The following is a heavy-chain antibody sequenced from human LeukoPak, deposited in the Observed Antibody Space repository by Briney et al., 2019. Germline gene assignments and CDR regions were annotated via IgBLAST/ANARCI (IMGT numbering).Heavy chain of an antibody. CDR1: GFSFDDYV. CDR3: ARYGSGSYDFEY. D-gene: IGHD3-10*01. V-gene: IGHV3-20*04. Sequence: PGGSLRHSCAASGFSFDDYVMSWVRQVPGKGLEWVSGINWNGGSTGYADSVKGRFTISRDNAKNSLYLQMHSLRAEDTALYYFARYGSGSYDFEYWGQGTLVTVSS. CDR2: INWNGGST. J-gene: IGHJ4*02.